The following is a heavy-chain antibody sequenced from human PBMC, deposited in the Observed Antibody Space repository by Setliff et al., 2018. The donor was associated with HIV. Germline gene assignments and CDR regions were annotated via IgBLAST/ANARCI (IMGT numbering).Heavy chain of an antibody. Sequence: ASVKVSCKSSGGTFSSYSLSWVRQSPGQGLEWMGWISPYNGDTRFAQSLQGRVTLTTDTSTNTAYMELKSLRSDDTAVYYCARVGHYVFDNWGQGTLVTVSS. V-gene: IGHV1-18*04. CDR2: ISPYNGDT. J-gene: IGHJ4*02. D-gene: IGHD4-17*01. CDR1: GGTFSSYS. CDR3: ARVGHYVFDN.